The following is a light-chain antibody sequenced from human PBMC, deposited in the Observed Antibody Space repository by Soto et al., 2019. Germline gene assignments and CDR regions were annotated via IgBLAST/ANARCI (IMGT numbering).Light chain of an antibody. CDR2: AAS. Sequence: EIVLKQSPATLSLSPGERAALSCRASQNVLSILAWYQQKPGPATRLLICAASNGATGIPARFSGSGSGTDFPLTICRLEPEDFAVYYCQQYKNLPIFGQGTLLEIK. V-gene: IGKV3-11*01. J-gene: IGKJ5*01. CDR1: QNVLSI. CDR3: QQYKNLPI.